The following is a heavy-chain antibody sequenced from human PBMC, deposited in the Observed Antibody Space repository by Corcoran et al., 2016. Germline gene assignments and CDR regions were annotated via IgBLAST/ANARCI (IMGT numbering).Heavy chain of an antibody. Sequence: EVQLVECGGGLVQPGGSLKLSCAASGFTFSGSAMHWVRQASGKGLEWVGRIRSNANSYATAYAASVKGRLTISRDDSKNTAYRQMNSLKPDASAVYYCTRHTPGPWLVPSYYYSGMDVWGQGTTVTVSS. CDR2: IRSNANSYAT. D-gene: IGHD6-19*01. CDR1: GFTFSGSA. CDR3: TRHTPGPWLVPSYYYSGMDV. V-gene: IGHV3-73*02. J-gene: IGHJ6*02.